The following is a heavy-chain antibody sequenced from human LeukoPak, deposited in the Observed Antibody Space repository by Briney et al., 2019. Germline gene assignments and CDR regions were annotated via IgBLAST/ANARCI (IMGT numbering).Heavy chain of an antibody. D-gene: IGHD6-13*01. V-gene: IGHV3-23*01. CDR2: LTGSGRDT. CDR3: AKIAATDPVDF. CDR1: GFTLNSYA. Sequence: GGSLRLSGAASGFTLNSYAMNWVRQAPGKGLDWVSSLTGSGRDTYYTDSVKGRFTISRDNSKNTLYLQMNSLRPDDTAVYYCAKIAATDPVDFWGQGTLVTVSS. J-gene: IGHJ4*02.